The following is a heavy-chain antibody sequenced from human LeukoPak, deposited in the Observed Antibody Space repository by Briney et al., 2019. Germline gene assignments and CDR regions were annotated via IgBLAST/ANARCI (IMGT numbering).Heavy chain of an antibody. CDR3: AKALYYYDSSGYYGIYYYYGMDV. V-gene: IGHV3-23*01. CDR1: GFTFSSYA. D-gene: IGHD3-22*01. CDR2: ISGSGGST. Sequence: PGGSLRLSCAASGFTFSSYAMSWVRQAPGKGLEWVSAISGSGGSTYYADSVKGRFTISRDNSKNTLYLQMNSLRAEDTAVYYCAKALYYYDSSGYYGIYYYYGMDVWGQGTTVTVSS. J-gene: IGHJ6*02.